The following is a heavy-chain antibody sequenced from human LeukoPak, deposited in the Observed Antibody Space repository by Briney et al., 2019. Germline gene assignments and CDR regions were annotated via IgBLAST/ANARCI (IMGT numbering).Heavy chain of an antibody. CDR3: ARMAEWFGELLYGWFDP. CDR1: GFTVSSNS. V-gene: IGHV3-53*01. J-gene: IGHJ5*02. CDR2: IYSDNT. D-gene: IGHD3-10*01. Sequence: GGSLRLSCTVSGFTVSSNSMSWVRQAPGKGLEWVSFIYSDNTHYSDSVKGRFTISRDNSKNTLYLQMNSLRAEDTAVYYCARMAEWFGELLYGWFDPWGQGTLVTVSS.